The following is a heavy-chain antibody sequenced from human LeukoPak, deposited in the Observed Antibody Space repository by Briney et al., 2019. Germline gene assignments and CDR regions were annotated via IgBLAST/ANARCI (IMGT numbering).Heavy chain of an antibody. CDR3: AHRTYHYDSSGYYQRVDY. Sequence: SGPTLVKPTQTLTLTCSFSGFSLSTTGVSVGWIRQTPGEALEWVALIYWDDNQRYSPSLKSRLTITKDTSKNQVVLTMTSVDPADTATYYCAHRTYHYDSSGYYQRVDYWGQGTPVTVSS. CDR2: IYWDDNQ. V-gene: IGHV2-5*02. J-gene: IGHJ4*02. CDR1: GFSLSTTGVS. D-gene: IGHD3-22*01.